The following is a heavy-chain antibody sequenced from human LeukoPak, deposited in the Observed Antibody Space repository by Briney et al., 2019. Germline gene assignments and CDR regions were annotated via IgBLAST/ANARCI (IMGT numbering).Heavy chain of an antibody. Sequence: SETLSLTCTVSGGSISSGSYYWSWIRQPAGKGLEWIGRIYTSGSTNYNPSLKSRVTISVDTSKNQFSLKLSSVTAADTAVYYCAREGGWYYYMDVWGKGTTVTISS. CDR3: AREGGWYYYMDV. CDR1: GGSISSGSYY. CDR2: IYTSGST. J-gene: IGHJ6*03. D-gene: IGHD5-24*01. V-gene: IGHV4-61*02.